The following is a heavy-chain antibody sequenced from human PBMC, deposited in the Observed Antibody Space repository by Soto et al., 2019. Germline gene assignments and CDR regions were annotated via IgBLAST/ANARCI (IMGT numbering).Heavy chain of an antibody. CDR1: GFTFSSYA. D-gene: IGHD3-10*01. CDR3: ARTRITMVRGVISPLDY. Sequence: QVQLVESGGGVVQPGRSLRLSCAASGFTFSSYAMHWVRQAPGKGLEWVAVISYDGSNKYYADSVKGRFTISRDNSKNTLYLQMNSLSAEDTAVYYCARTRITMVRGVISPLDYWGQGTLVTVSS. V-gene: IGHV3-30-3*01. CDR2: ISYDGSNK. J-gene: IGHJ4*02.